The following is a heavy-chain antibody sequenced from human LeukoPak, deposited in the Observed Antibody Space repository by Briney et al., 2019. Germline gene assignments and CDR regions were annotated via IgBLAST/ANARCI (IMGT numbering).Heavy chain of an antibody. J-gene: IGHJ6*03. CDR2: INTNTGNP. D-gene: IGHD3-3*01. CDR3: AREGRLYDFWSGYQPWYMDV. Sequence: ASVKVSCKASGYTFTSYAMNWVRQAPGRGLEWMGWINTNTGNPTYAQGFTGRFVFSLDTSVSTAYLQISSLKAEDTAVYYCAREGRLYDFWSGYQPWYMDVWGKGTTVTVPS. V-gene: IGHV7-4-1*02. CDR1: GYTFTSYA.